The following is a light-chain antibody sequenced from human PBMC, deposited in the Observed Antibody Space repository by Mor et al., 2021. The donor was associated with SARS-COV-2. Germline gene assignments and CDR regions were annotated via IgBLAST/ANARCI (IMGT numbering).Light chain of an antibody. Sequence: RASQSISSSYLAWYQQKPGQAPRLLIYGTSSRAAGIADRFSGSGSGTDFTLAISRLEPEDFAVYYCQQYGTSPYTFGQGT. V-gene: IGKV3-20*01. J-gene: IGKJ2*01. CDR1: QSISSSY. CDR3: QQYGTSPYT. CDR2: GTS.